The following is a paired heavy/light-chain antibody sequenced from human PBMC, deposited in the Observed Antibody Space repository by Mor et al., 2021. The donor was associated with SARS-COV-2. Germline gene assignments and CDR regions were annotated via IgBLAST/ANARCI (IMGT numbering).Heavy chain of an antibody. CDR3: GRRTFNGSPHD. CDR1: GGSISSTGYF. V-gene: IGHV4-39*07. CDR2: VYFSGNT. Sequence: QMQLQESGPGLVKPSETLSLTCSVSGGSISSTGYFWDWIRQPPGRGLEWIATVYFSGNTYYNPSLKSRLTISMDTSKSQFSLNLTSVTAADTAIYYCGRRTFNGSPHDWGQGTLVTVSS. J-gene: IGHJ4*02. D-gene: IGHD1-26*01.
Light chain of an antibody. CDR2: AAS. CDR3: QQYNTFPLT. Sequence: DIHMTQSPFSVSAFVGDRVTITCRASRAMSNYLAWFQQKPGKAPKPLIYAASTLQTGVPSRFSGSGYGTEFTLTIISLQPEDFATYYCQQYNTFPLTFGGGTKVEIK. J-gene: IGKJ4*01. V-gene: IGKV1-16*01. CDR1: RAMSNY.